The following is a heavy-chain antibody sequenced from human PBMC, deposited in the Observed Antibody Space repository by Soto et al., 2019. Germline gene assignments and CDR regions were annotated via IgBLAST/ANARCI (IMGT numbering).Heavy chain of an antibody. CDR1: GFRFSAYL. J-gene: IGHJ6*02. V-gene: IGHV3-7*01. D-gene: IGHD5-12*01. CDR2: IKQDGTEK. Sequence: GGSLRLSFAASGFRFSAYLMTWVRQAPVKGLEWVANIKQDGTEKHHVDSVEGRFTISRGNAKNLLYLQMYGLRGEDTAVYYCERDLTSAMSGFSYGMDVVGHGTTVTV. CDR3: ERDLTSAMSGFSYGMDV.